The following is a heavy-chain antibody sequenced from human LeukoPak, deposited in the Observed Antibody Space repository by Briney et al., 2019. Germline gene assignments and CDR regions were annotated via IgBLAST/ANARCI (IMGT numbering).Heavy chain of an antibody. CDR2: IFYSGST. CDR1: SGSISTSNYY. V-gene: IGHV4-39*07. Sequence: SETLSLTCTVSSGSISTSNYYWGWVRQPPGKALEWIGNIFYSGSTYYSPSLKSRVTISLDTSRNQFSLKLNSVTAADTAVYYCARDSGYYDILTGYFEGGYWGQGTLVTVSS. J-gene: IGHJ4*02. D-gene: IGHD3-9*01. CDR3: ARDSGYYDILTGYFEGGY.